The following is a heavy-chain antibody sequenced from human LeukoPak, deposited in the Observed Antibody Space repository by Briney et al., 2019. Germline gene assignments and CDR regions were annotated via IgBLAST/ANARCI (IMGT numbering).Heavy chain of an antibody. V-gene: IGHV3-48*01. CDR1: GFTFSNYN. D-gene: IGHD5-18*01. J-gene: IGHJ4*02. CDR2: ISSGGGAT. CDR3: ARVDTVMAYYFDL. Sequence: PGGSLRLSCAASGFTFSNYNMNWVRQAPGKGLEWVSYISSGGGATHYADSVMGRFTISRHNSRNTLYLQMNSLRAEDTAVYYCARVDTVMAYYFDLWGQGTLVTVSS.